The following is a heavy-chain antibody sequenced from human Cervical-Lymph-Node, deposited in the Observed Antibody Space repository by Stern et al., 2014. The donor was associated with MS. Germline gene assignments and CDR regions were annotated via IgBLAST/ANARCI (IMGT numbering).Heavy chain of an antibody. CDR1: GYNFIDHA. CDR3: ARQPDYSDFLDF. V-gene: IGHV1-3*01. D-gene: IGHD4-11*01. Sequence: QVQLVESGAEVKKPGASMTISCKTSGYNFIDHAIHWVRQAPVQRLEWMGWISVGTGTTKYSQKFQGRVSFTRDKAASAAYMDLSSLSPDDTAVYYCARQPDYSDFLDFWGQGTLVTVSS. J-gene: IGHJ4*02. CDR2: ISVGTGTT.